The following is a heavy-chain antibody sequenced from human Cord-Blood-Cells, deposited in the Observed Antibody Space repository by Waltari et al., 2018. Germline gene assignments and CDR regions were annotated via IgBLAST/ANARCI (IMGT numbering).Heavy chain of an antibody. CDR2: ISWNSGSI. V-gene: IGHV3-9*01. CDR3: AKDYDFWSGYYDY. D-gene: IGHD3-3*01. J-gene: IGHJ4*02. Sequence: EVQLVESGGGLVQPGRSLRLSCAASGFTFDDYAMHWVRQAPGKGLEWVSGISWNSGSIGYADSVKRRFPISRDNAKNSLYLQMNSLRAEDTALYYCAKDYDFWSGYYDYWGQGTLVTVSS. CDR1: GFTFDDYA.